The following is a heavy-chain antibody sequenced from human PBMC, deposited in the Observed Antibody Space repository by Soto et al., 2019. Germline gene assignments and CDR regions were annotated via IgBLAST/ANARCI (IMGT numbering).Heavy chain of an antibody. CDR2: IYYSGST. CDR3: ARHQSRIVGARDAFDI. CDR1: GGSISSSSYY. J-gene: IGHJ3*02. V-gene: IGHV4-39*01. Sequence: SETLSLTCTVSGGSISSSSYYWGWIRQPPRKGLEWIGSIYYSGSTYYNPSPKVRVTISVDTSKNQFSLKLSSVTAADTAVYYCARHQSRIVGARDAFDIWGQGTMVTVSS. D-gene: IGHD1-26*01.